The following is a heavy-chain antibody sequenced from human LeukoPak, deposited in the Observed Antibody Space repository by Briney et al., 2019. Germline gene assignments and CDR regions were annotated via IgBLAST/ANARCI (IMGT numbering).Heavy chain of an antibody. CDR2: IFYSGIT. J-gene: IGHJ4*02. Sequence: SETLSLTCTVSGGSISSYYWSWIRQPPGKGLEWIGCIFYSGITNHNPSLKSRVTISVDTSKNQFSLKLSSVTAADTAVYYCASGYSSGWSGVDYWGQGTPVTVSS. V-gene: IGHV4-59*12. CDR3: ASGYSSGWSGVDY. CDR1: GGSISSYY. D-gene: IGHD6-19*01.